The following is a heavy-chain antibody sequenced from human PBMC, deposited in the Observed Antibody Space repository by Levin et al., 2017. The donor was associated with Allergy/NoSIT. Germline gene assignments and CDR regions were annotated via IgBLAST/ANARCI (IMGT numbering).Heavy chain of an antibody. J-gene: IGHJ4*02. CDR2: IYSGGTT. CDR3: ARGYGDWLLFDY. D-gene: IGHD3-9*01. V-gene: IGHV3-53*01. Sequence: GGSLRLSCAASGFTVSSNYMSWVRQAPGKGLEWVSVIYSGGTTYYADSVKGRFTISRDNSKNTLYLQMNSLRAEDTAVYYCARGYGDWLLFDYWGQGTQVTVSS. CDR1: GFTVSSNY.